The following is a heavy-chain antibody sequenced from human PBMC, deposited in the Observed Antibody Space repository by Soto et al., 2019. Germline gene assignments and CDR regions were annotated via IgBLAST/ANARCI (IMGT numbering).Heavy chain of an antibody. V-gene: IGHV4-34*01. CDR1: GWSLSGYY. J-gene: IGHJ6*02. D-gene: IGHD3-3*01. Sequence: ETLSLTYAFYGWSLSGYYCSWIRQPPGKGLEWIWEINPSGSTNYNPSLKRRVTISVDTSKNPFSLKLSPVTAADKAVYYCARGRWLKSDFCSGYYYYYDYGMDVWGQGTTVTVSS. CDR3: ARGRWLKSDFCSGYYYYYDYGMDV. CDR2: INPSGST.